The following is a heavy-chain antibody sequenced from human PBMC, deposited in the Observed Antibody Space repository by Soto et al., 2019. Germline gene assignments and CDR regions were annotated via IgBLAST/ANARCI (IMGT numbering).Heavy chain of an antibody. J-gene: IGHJ4*02. V-gene: IGHV3-74*01. CDR1: GFTFDDYT. CDR2: NSDGSST. Sequence: GGSLRLSCAASGFTFDDYTMHWVRQAPGKGLEWVSRNSDGSSTSYADSVKGRFTISRDNAKNTLYLQMNSLRAEDTAVYYCATDFSGWYGSSEYGFWGQGTLVTVSS. CDR3: ATDFSGWYGSSEYGF. D-gene: IGHD6-19*01.